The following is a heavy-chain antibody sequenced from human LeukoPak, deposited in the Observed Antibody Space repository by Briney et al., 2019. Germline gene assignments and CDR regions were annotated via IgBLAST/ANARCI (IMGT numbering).Heavy chain of an antibody. CDR1: GFTFDDYA. D-gene: IGHD5-18*01. Sequence: GGSLRLSCAASGFTFDDYAMHWVRQAPGKGLEWVSGISGNSGSIGYADSVKGRFTISRDNAKNSLYLQMNSLRAEDTALYYCAKDIGYSYGALGYWGQGTLVTVSS. CDR3: AKDIGYSYGALGY. V-gene: IGHV3-9*01. J-gene: IGHJ4*02. CDR2: ISGNSGSI.